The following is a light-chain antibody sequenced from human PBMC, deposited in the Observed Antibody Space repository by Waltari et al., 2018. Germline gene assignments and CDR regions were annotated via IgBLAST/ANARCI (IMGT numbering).Light chain of an antibody. CDR2: GAY. J-gene: IGKJ4*01. CDR1: QNVGTS. CDR3: QQYEDWPRHS. V-gene: IGKV3-15*01. Sequence: EIVVTQSPATLSVSPGERVTLSCRASQNVGTSLAWYQQKPGQTPRLLIFGAYSRASGVPARFSGSVSGTDFTLAISSLQSEDSAVYYCQQYEDWPRHSFGGGTKVQIE.